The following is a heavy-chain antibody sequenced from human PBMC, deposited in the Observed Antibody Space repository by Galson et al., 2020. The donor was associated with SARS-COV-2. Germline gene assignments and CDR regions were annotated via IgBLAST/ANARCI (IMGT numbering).Heavy chain of an antibody. CDR3: ARDDFWSGYTQYYMDV. Sequence: ASVKVSCKASGYTFTTYSISWVRQAPGQGLAWMGRFRPYNGDTNYAQKFQGRVTMTIDTSTSTAYLELRSLKSDDTAVYYCARDDFWSGYTQYYMDVWGKGTTVTVAS. J-gene: IGHJ6*03. CDR1: GYTFTTYS. D-gene: IGHD3-3*01. V-gene: IGHV1-18*04. CDR2: FRPYNGDT.